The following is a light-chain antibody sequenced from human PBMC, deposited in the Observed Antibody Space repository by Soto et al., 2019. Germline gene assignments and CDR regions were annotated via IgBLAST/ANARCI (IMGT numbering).Light chain of an antibody. CDR1: QSVSSSY. CDR3: QQYGSSPPMT. V-gene: IGKV3-20*01. J-gene: IGKJ5*01. Sequence: EIVLTQSPGTLSLSPGERATLSCRASQSVSSSYLAWYQQKPGQAPRLLISGASSRATGIPERFSGSGSGKDFTLTISRLEPQDFAVYYCQQYGSSPPMTFGQGTRLEIK. CDR2: GAS.